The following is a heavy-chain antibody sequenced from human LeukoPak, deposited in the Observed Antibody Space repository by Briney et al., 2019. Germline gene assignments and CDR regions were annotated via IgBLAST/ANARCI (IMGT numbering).Heavy chain of an antibody. CDR2: LKSRKDGGTT. J-gene: IGHJ4*02. Sequence: AGGSLRLSCTASGFSFKNTWMSWVRQAPGKGLEWVGRLKSRKDGGTTDYAAPVKGRFIISRDDSINTLYLQMNSLKTEDTAVYYCTTDKQMSPDYWGQGTLVTVSS. CDR1: GFSFKNTW. D-gene: IGHD5-24*01. CDR3: TTDKQMSPDY. V-gene: IGHV3-15*01.